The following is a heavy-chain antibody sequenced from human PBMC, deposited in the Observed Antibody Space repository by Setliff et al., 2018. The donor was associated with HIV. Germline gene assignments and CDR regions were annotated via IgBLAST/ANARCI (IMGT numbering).Heavy chain of an antibody. CDR2: ISSSGSTI. Sequence: GGSLRLSCAASGFTFSDYYMSWIRQAPGKGLEWVSYISSSGSTIYYADSVKGRFTISRDNAKNSLSLQMNSLRAEDTAVYYCARDPASGSYFNWFDPWGQGTLVTVSS. CDR1: GFTFSDYY. D-gene: IGHD1-26*01. CDR3: ARDPASGSYFNWFDP. V-gene: IGHV3-11*04. J-gene: IGHJ5*02.